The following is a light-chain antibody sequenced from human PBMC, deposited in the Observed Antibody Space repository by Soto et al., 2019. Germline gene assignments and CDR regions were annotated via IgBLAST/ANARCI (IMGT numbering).Light chain of an antibody. Sequence: QSVLTQPASVSGSPGQSITISCTGTSSDVGGYNYVSWYQQHPGKAPKLMIYEVSYRPSGVSNRFSGSKSGNTASLTISGLQAEDEADYYCTSHTASSTWVFGGGTKLTVL. CDR2: EVS. V-gene: IGLV2-14*01. J-gene: IGLJ3*02. CDR3: TSHTASSTWV. CDR1: SSDVGGYNY.